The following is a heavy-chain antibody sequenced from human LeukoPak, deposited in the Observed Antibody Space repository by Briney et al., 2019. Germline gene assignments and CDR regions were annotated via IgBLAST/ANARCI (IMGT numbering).Heavy chain of an antibody. CDR1: GGSFSGYY. J-gene: IGHJ4*02. V-gene: IGHV4-34*01. CDR3: ARGGVVVPAAIYY. D-gene: IGHD2-2*01. Sequence: PSETLSLTCAVYGGSFSGYYWSWIRQPPGKGLEWIGEINHSGSTNYNPSLKSRVTISVDTSKNQFSLKLSSVTAADTAVYYCARGGVVVPAAIYYWGQGTLVTVSS. CDR2: INHSGST.